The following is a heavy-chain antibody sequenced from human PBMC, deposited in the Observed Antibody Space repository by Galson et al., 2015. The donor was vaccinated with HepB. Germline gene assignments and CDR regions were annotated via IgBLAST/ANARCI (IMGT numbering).Heavy chain of an antibody. Sequence: LRLSCAASGFTFSSYVMHWVRQAPGKGLEWVAVISYDGSNKYYADSVKGRFTISRDNSKNTLYLQMNSLRAEDTAVYYCARDRGTYYYYYGMDVWGQGTTVTVSS. V-gene: IGHV3-30*04. CDR3: ARDRGTYYYYYGMDV. CDR1: GFTFSSYV. CDR2: ISYDGSNK. J-gene: IGHJ6*02. D-gene: IGHD3-10*01.